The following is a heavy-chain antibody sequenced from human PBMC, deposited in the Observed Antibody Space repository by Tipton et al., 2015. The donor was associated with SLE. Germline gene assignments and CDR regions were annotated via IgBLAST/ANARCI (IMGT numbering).Heavy chain of an antibody. Sequence: TLSLTCSISGASITSYYWSWIRQPAGKGLEWIGRIFNSQKTNYNPSLGGRLTLSVDTSKNQVSLKLTSLTAADTAVYYCARSSGVYYYYMDVWGKGTTVTVSS. D-gene: IGHD2-15*01. CDR2: IFNSQKT. CDR3: ARSSGVYYYYMDV. V-gene: IGHV4-4*07. J-gene: IGHJ6*03. CDR1: GASITSYY.